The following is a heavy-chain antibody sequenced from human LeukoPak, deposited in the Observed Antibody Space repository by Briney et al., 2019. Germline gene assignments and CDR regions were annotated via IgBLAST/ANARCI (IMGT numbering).Heavy chain of an antibody. CDR2: INPNSGGT. J-gene: IGHJ5*02. CDR3: ARGVGVDSLRRLDP. Sequence: ASMKVPCKPSGYXFTAYYIHWVRQAPGQGLEWLGWINPNSGGTDYAQKFQGRVTMTRDTSISTVYMELSRLTYDDTAVYYCARGVGVDSLRRLDPWGQGTLVTVSS. D-gene: IGHD3-22*01. V-gene: IGHV1-2*02. CDR1: GYXFTAYY.